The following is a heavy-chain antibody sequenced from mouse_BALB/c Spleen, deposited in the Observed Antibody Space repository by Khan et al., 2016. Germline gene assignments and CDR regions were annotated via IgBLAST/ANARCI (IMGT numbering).Heavy chain of an antibody. V-gene: IGHV9-3*02. CDR1: EYTFTNYG. Sequence: QIQLVQSGPELKKPGETVKISCKASEYTFTNYGMNWVKQDPGKGLKWMGWINTNTGEPTYAEEFKGRFAFSSEASASTAYLQINNLTTEDSATYFCARTGDYPYYAMDYWGQGTSVTVSS. J-gene: IGHJ4*01. CDR3: ARTGDYPYYAMDY. CDR2: INTNTGEP. D-gene: IGHD2-13*01.